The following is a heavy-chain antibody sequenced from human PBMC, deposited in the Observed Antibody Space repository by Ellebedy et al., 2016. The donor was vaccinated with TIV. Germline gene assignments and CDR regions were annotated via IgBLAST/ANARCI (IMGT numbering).Heavy chain of an antibody. CDR1: GGTFSSYA. CDR3: AREGPGGYVDYYYYMDV. CDR2: IIPIFGTA. Sequence: SVKVSCXASGGTFSSYAISWVRQAPGQGLEWMGGIIPIFGTANYAQKFQGRVTITADESTSTAYMELSSLRSEDTAVYYCAREGPGGYVDYYYYMDVWGKGTTVTVSS. V-gene: IGHV1-69*13. J-gene: IGHJ6*03. D-gene: IGHD3-16*01.